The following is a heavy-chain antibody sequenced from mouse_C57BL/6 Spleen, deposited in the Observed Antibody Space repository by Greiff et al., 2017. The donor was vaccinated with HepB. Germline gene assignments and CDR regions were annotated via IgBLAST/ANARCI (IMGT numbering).Heavy chain of an antibody. D-gene: IGHD1-1*01. CDR2: IRSKSNNYAT. J-gene: IGHJ4*01. Sequence: EVMLVESGGGLVQPKGSLKLSCAASGFSFNTYAMNWVRQAPGKGLEWVARIRSKSNNYATYYADSVKDRFTISRDDSESMLYLQMNNLKTEDTAMYYCVRGLLRYGAMDYWGQGTSVTVSS. V-gene: IGHV10-1*01. CDR1: GFSFNTYA. CDR3: VRGLLRYGAMDY.